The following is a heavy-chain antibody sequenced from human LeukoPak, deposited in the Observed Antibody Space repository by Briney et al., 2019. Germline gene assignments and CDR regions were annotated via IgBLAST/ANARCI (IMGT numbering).Heavy chain of an antibody. D-gene: IGHD2-2*02. CDR2: IKHDGSEI. V-gene: IGHV3-7*05. Sequence: PGGSLRLSCAASGFTFSAYWMNWVRQAPGKGLEWVANIKHDGSEINYMDSVKGRFTISRDNAKSSLYLQMHSLRTEDTAVYYCARGYCSSTSCYKNWFDPWGQGTLVTVSS. CDR3: ARGYCSSTSCYKNWFDP. CDR1: GFTFSAYW. J-gene: IGHJ5*02.